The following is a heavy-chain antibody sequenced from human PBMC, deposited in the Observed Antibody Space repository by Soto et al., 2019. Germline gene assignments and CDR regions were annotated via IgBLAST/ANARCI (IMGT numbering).Heavy chain of an antibody. D-gene: IGHD5-18*01. Sequence: ASVKLSCKASGYTFTSYGISWVRQAPGQGLEWMGWIIAYNGNTNYAQKLQGRVTMTTDTSTSTAYMELRSLRSDDTAVYYCARDRDTAMVTSSVDYWGQGTLVTVSS. CDR1: GYTFTSYG. CDR3: ARDRDTAMVTSSVDY. J-gene: IGHJ4*02. CDR2: IIAYNGNT. V-gene: IGHV1-18*01.